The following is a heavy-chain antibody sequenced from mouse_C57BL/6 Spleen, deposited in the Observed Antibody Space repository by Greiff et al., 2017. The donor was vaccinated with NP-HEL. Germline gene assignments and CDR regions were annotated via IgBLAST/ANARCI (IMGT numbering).Heavy chain of an antibody. D-gene: IGHD2-4*01. V-gene: IGHV1-62-2*01. CDR3: ARHEERGYYDSIYAMDY. CDR1: GYTFTEYT. Sequence: VQLQQSGAELVKPGASVKLSCKASGYTFTEYTIHWVKQRSGQGLEWIGWFYPGSGSIKYNEKFKDKATLTADKSSSTVYMELSRLTSEDSAVYFWARHEERGYYDSIYAMDYWGQGTSVTVSS. J-gene: IGHJ4*01. CDR2: FYPGSGSI.